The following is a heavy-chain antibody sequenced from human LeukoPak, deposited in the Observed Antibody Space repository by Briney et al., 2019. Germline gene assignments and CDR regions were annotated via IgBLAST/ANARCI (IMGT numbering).Heavy chain of an antibody. Sequence: GGSLRHSCAASGFTFSSYSMNWLRQAPGKGLEWVSSISSSSSYIYYADSVKGRFTISRDNAKNSLYLQMNSLRAEDTAVYYCARDEPGPLVAATLSGSPVFDYLGQRTLVTVSS. CDR1: GFTFSSYS. CDR2: ISSSSSYI. J-gene: IGHJ4*02. V-gene: IGHV3-21*01. D-gene: IGHD2-15*01. CDR3: ARDEPGPLVAATLSGSPVFDY.